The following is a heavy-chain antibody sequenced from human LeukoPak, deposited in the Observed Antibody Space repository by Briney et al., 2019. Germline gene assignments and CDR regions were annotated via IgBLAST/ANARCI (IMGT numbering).Heavy chain of an antibody. CDR1: GGSISSSSYY. J-gene: IGHJ3*02. CDR2: IYYSGST. V-gene: IGHV4-39*01. D-gene: IGHD5-24*01. CDR3: ARHLQMRDGYNYFYAFDI. Sequence: PSETLSLTCTVSGGSISSSSYYWGWIRQPPGKGLEWIGSIYYSGSTYYNPSLKSRVTISVDTSKNQFSLKLSSVTAADTAVYYCARHLQMRDGYNYFYAFDIWGQGTMVTVSS.